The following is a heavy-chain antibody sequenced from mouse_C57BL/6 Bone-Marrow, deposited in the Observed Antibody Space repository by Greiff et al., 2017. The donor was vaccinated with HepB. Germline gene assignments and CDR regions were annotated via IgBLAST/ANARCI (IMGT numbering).Heavy chain of an antibody. CDR2: IRNKANGYTT. Sequence: EVMLVESGGGLVQPGGSLSLSCAASGFTFTDYYMSWVRQPPGKALEWLGFIRNKANGYTTEYSASVKGRFPISRDNSQSILYLQMNALRAEDSATYYCARSPSYYYGSHWYFDVWGTGTTVTVSS. CDR3: ARSPSYYYGSHWYFDV. J-gene: IGHJ1*03. V-gene: IGHV7-3*01. D-gene: IGHD1-1*01. CDR1: GFTFTDYY.